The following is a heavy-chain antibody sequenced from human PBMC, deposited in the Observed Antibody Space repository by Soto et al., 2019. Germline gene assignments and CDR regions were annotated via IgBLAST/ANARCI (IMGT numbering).Heavy chain of an antibody. CDR2: IYYSGST. CDR3: ARQYDYIWGSYRESKNNAESFQH. Sequence: QLQLQESGPGLVKPSETLSLTCTVSGGSISSSSYYWGWIRQPPGKGLEWIGSIYYSGSTYYNPSLKSRVTISVDTSKNQFSLKLSSVTAADTAVYYCARQYDYIWGSYRESKNNAESFQHWGQGTLVTVSS. D-gene: IGHD3-16*02. CDR1: GGSISSSSYY. J-gene: IGHJ1*01. V-gene: IGHV4-39*01.